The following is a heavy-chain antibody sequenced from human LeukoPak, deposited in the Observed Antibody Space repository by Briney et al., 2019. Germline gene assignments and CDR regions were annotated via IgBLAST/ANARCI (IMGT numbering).Heavy chain of an antibody. CDR2: INHSGSA. Sequence: SETLSLTCAVYGGSFSGYYWSWIRQPPGKGLEWLGDINHSGSANYNPSLKSRVTISVDTSKNQFSLRLRSVTAADTAVYYCARPPYSSSSHYYYYYMDVWGKGTTVTVSS. V-gene: IGHV4-34*01. D-gene: IGHD6-6*01. CDR3: ARPPYSSSSHYYYYYMDV. CDR1: GGSFSGYY. J-gene: IGHJ6*03.